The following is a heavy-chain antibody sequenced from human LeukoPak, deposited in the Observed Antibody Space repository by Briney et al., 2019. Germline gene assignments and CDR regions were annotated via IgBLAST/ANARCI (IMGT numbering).Heavy chain of an antibody. CDR1: GYTFTSYG. CDR3: ARRGNWNDFDY. Sequence: GASVKVSCKASGYTFTSYGFTWVRQAPGQGLEWMGWINPYNGNTQYAPKFKGRVTTTIDTSTSTAYMELRSLGSDDTAVYYCARRGNWNDFDYWGQGTLVIVSS. D-gene: IGHD1-20*01. CDR2: INPYNGNT. V-gene: IGHV1-18*01. J-gene: IGHJ4*02.